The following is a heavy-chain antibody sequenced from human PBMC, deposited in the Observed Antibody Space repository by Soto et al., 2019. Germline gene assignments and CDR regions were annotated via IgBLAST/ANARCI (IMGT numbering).Heavy chain of an antibody. CDR2: IIPIFGTA. CDR3: ARGGRPVPVLVPLGY. V-gene: IGHV1-69*13. CDR1: GGTFSSYA. Sequence: ASVKVSCKASGGTFSSYAISWVRQAPGQGLEWMGGIIPIFGTANYAQKFQGRVTITADESTSTAYMELSSLRSEDTAVYYCARGGRPVPVLVPLGYWGQGTLVTVSS. D-gene: IGHD1-26*01. J-gene: IGHJ4*02.